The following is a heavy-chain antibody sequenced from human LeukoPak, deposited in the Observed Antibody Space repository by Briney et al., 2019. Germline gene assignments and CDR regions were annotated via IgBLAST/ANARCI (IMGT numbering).Heavy chain of an antibody. D-gene: IGHD3-22*01. CDR3: AKFPTYYYDSSGYSYFDY. CDR2: ISGSGGST. Sequence: PGGSLRLSCAASGFTFSSYAMSWVRQAPGKGLEWVSAISGSGGSTYSADSVKGRFTISRDNSKNTLYLQMNSLRAEDTAVYYCAKFPTYYYDSSGYSYFDYWGQGTLVTVSS. CDR1: GFTFSSYA. V-gene: IGHV3-23*01. J-gene: IGHJ4*02.